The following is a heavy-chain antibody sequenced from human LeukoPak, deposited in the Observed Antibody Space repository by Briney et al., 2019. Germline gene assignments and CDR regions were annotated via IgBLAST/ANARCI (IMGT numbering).Heavy chain of an antibody. CDR1: GFTFSSYA. CDR3: ARRYYDFWSGYYDFDY. V-gene: IGHV3-30-3*01. D-gene: IGHD3-3*01. CDR2: ISYDGSNK. J-gene: IGHJ4*02. Sequence: GGSLGLSCAASGFTFSSYAMHWVRQAPGKGLEWVAVISYDGSNKYYADSVKGRFTISRDNSKNTLYLQMNSLRAEDTAVYYCARRYYDFWSGYYDFDYWGQGTLVTVSS.